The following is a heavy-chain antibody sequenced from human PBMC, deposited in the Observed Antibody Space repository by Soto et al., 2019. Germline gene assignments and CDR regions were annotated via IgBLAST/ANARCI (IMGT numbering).Heavy chain of an antibody. CDR3: ARDPLSSSWTTPPDP. J-gene: IGHJ5*02. CDR2: IIPILGIA. CDR1: GGTFSSYT. D-gene: IGHD6-13*01. V-gene: IGHV1-69*08. Sequence: QVQLVQSGAEVKKPGSSVKVSCKASGGTFSSYTISWVRQAPGQGLEWMGRIIPILGIANYAQKFQGRVRITADKSTSTAYMELSSLRSEDTAVYYCARDPLSSSWTTPPDPWGQGTLVTVSS.